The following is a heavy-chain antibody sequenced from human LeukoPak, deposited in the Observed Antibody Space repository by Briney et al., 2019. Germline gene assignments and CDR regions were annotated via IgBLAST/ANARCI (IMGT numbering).Heavy chain of an antibody. CDR1: GGSISSYY. Sequence: PSETLSLTCTVSGGSISSYYWSWIRQSPGKGLEWIGYIYYSGSTNYNPSLESRVTILVDTSKNQFSLKLSSVTAADTAVYYCARVVPAAAHGWVDYWGQGTLVTVSS. CDR2: IYYSGST. CDR3: ARVVPAAAHGWVDY. J-gene: IGHJ4*02. V-gene: IGHV4-59*01. D-gene: IGHD6-13*01.